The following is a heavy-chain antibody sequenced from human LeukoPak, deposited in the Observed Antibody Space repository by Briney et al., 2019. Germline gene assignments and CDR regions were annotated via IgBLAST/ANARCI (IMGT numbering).Heavy chain of an antibody. Sequence: SETLSLTRTVSGDSMSNYYWGWIRQPPGKGLEWIGCIYYSGSTSYNPSLTGRVTISVDTSNNQFSLMLSSVTAADTAVYYCARDKRGSYADYWGQGTLVTVSS. V-gene: IGHV4-59*01. CDR2: IYYSGST. CDR3: ARDKRGSYADY. D-gene: IGHD1-26*01. J-gene: IGHJ4*02. CDR1: GDSMSNYY.